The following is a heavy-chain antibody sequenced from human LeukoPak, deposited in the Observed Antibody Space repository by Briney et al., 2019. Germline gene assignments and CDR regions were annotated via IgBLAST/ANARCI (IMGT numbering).Heavy chain of an antibody. V-gene: IGHV3-30-3*02. CDR2: ISYDGSNK. J-gene: IGHJ3*02. D-gene: IGHD3-22*01. CDR3: AKTYYYDRSGYYYENAFDT. CDR1: GFTFSSYA. Sequence: GGSLRLSCAASGFTFSSYAMYWVRQAPGKGLEWVAVISYDGSNKYYADSVKGRFTISRDNSKNTLYLQMNSLRAEDTAVYYCAKTYYYDRSGYYYENAFDTWGQGTMVTVSS.